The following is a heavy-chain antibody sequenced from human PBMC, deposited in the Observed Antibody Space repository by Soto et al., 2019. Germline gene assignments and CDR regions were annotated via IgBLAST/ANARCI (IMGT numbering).Heavy chain of an antibody. Sequence: ASVKVSCKASGYTFTSYGISWVRQAPGQGLEWMGWISAYNGNTNYAQKLQGRVTMTTDTSTSTAYMELRSLRSDDTAVYYCARLTSDCGGDCYPMNGMDVWGQGTTVTVSS. D-gene: IGHD2-21*02. CDR1: GYTFTSYG. CDR2: ISAYNGNT. V-gene: IGHV1-18*04. CDR3: ARLTSDCGGDCYPMNGMDV. J-gene: IGHJ6*02.